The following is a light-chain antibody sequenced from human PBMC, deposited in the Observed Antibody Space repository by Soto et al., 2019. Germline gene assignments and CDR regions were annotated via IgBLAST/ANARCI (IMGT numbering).Light chain of an antibody. CDR3: QQYYRWPQT. V-gene: IGKV1-9*01. CDR1: QGISSY. Sequence: DIQLTQSPSFLSASLGDRVTITCLASQGISSYLAWYQQKPGKAPKLLIYAASTLQSGVPSRFSGSGSGTEFTLTISSLQSEDFAVYYCQQYYRWPQTFGQGTKVDIK. J-gene: IGKJ1*01. CDR2: AAS.